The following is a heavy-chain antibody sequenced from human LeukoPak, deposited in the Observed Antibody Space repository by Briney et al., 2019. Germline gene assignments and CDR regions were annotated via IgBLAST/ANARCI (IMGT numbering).Heavy chain of an antibody. CDR1: GFTFSSYA. J-gene: IGHJ6*02. CDR3: AKTAVPATYYYYGMDV. V-gene: IGHV3-23*01. D-gene: IGHD2-2*01. Sequence: GGSLRLSCAASGFTFSSYAMSWVRQAPGKGLEWVSAISGSGGSTYYADSVKGRFTISRDNSKNTLYLQMNSLRAEDTAVYYCAKTAVPATYYYYGMDVWGQGTTVTVSS. CDR2: ISGSGGST.